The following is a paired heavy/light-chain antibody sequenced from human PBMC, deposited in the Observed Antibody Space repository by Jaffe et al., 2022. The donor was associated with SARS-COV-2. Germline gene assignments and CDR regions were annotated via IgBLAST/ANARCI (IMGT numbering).Light chain of an antibody. CDR1: QSVLDSSNNKNS. J-gene: IGKJ1*01. Sequence: DIVMTQSPDSLAVSLGGRATINCRSSQSVLDSSNNKNSLAWYQQKPGQPPNLLIYWASTRESGVPDRFSGSGSGTDFTLTISSLQAEDVAVYYCQQYYGTPWTFGQGTKVEIK. V-gene: IGKV4-1*01. CDR2: WAS. CDR3: QQYYGTPWT.
Heavy chain of an antibody. CDR1: GGSFSGYF. Sequence: QVQLQQWGAGLLKPSETLSLTCAVYGGSFSGYFWSWVRQPPGKGLEWIGEINHRGSTYYNPSLKSRVTISADTSKKQFSLRLSSVTAADTAVYYCARGGGPAAKDWGQGTLVTVSS. CDR2: INHRGST. J-gene: IGHJ4*02. D-gene: IGHD2-2*01. CDR3: ARGGGPAAKD. V-gene: IGHV4-34*01.